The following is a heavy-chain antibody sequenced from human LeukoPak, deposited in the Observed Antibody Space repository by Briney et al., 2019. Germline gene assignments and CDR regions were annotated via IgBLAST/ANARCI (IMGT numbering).Heavy chain of an antibody. CDR1: GGSFSGYY. J-gene: IGHJ4*02. CDR3: AAGGYGSGSYTPLGY. D-gene: IGHD3-10*01. Sequence: PSETLSLTCAVYGGSFSGYYWSWIRQPPGKGLEWIGEINHSGSINYNPSLKSRVTISVDTSKNQFSLKLSSVTAADTAVYYCAAGGYGSGSYTPLGYWGQGTLVTVSS. CDR2: INHSGSI. V-gene: IGHV4-34*01.